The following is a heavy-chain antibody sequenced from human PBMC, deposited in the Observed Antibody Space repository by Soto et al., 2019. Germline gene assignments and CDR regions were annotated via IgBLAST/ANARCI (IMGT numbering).Heavy chain of an antibody. CDR3: ASVIAAAGSVIYYYYYGMDV. J-gene: IGHJ6*02. CDR1: GFTFSSYE. D-gene: IGHD6-13*01. Sequence: PGGSLRLSCAASGFTFSSYEMNWVRQAPGKGLEWVSYISSSGSTIYYADSVKGRFTISRDNAKNSLHLQMSSLRAEDTAVYYCASVIAAAGSVIYYYYYGMDVWGQGTTVTVSS. V-gene: IGHV3-48*03. CDR2: ISSSGSTI.